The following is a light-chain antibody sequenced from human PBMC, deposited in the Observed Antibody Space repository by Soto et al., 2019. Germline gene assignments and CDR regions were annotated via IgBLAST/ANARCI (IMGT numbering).Light chain of an antibody. CDR2: GAS. J-gene: IGKJ3*01. Sequence: IVFTQSPDTRCLGQAGRSTRSCRARQSVSSSYLAWYKQKPGQAPRLLIYGASSRATGIPDRCSGSGSGTEFTLTISSLEPEDFEVYCCQQRSNWPLTFGPGTKVDIK. CDR3: QQRSNWPLT. V-gene: IGKV3D-20*02. CDR1: QSVSSSY.